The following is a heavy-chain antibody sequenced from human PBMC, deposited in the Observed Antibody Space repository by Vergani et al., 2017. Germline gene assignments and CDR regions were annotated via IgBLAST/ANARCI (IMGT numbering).Heavy chain of an antibody. CDR1: GYSFTSYW. J-gene: IGHJ5*02. CDR2: IYPGDSDT. Sequence: EVQLVQSGAEVKKPGESLQISCKGSGYSFTSYWIGWVRQMPGKGLEWMGIIYPGDSDTRYSTSFQGQVTISADKSISTAYLQWSSLKASDTAMYYCSRGVFAGGEARWFDPWGQGTLVTVSS. CDR3: SRGVFAGGEARWFDP. V-gene: IGHV5-51*01. D-gene: IGHD2-8*02.